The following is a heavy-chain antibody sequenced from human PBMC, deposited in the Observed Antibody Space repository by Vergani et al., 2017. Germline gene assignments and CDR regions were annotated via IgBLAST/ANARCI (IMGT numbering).Heavy chain of an antibody. CDR1: GFTFSSYS. J-gene: IGHJ6*02. D-gene: IGHD3-3*01. Sequence: EVQLLESGGGLVQPGGSLRLSCAASGFTFSSYSMNWVRQAPGKGLEWVSSISSSSSYIYYADSVKGRFTISRDNAKNSLYLQMNSLRAEDTAVYYCARVLEWPKAEYIYYYYYGMDVWGQGTTVTVSS. CDR2: ISSSSSYI. V-gene: IGHV3-21*01. CDR3: ARVLEWPKAEYIYYYYYGMDV.